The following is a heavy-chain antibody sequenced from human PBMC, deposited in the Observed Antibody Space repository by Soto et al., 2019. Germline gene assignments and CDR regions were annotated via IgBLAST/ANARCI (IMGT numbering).Heavy chain of an antibody. Sequence: GASVKVSCKASGYTFTGYYMHWVRQAPGQGLEWMGWINPNSGGTNYAQKFQGWVTMTRDTSISTAYMELSRLRSDDTAVYYCARFFPAGYYLDYWGQGTLVTVSS. D-gene: IGHD3-3*01. CDR2: INPNSGGT. V-gene: IGHV1-2*04. CDR3: ARFFPAGYYLDY. CDR1: GYTFTGYY. J-gene: IGHJ4*02.